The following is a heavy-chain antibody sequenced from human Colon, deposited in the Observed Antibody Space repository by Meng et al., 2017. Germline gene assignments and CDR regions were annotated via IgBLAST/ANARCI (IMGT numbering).Heavy chain of an antibody. J-gene: IGHJ4*02. CDR1: GFSFDSYG. CDR2: MSADGVKT. CDR3: AKEEGGLVGAASDL. D-gene: IGHD1-26*01. V-gene: IGHV3-23*01. Sequence: QLLESGGDLVQPGGSLRLSCAVSGFSFDSYGMNWGRQAPGKGLEWVSGMSADGVKTYYADSVKGRFTISRDNSKKILYRQRSRLRVEDTAVYYCAKEEGGLVGAASDLWGQGSLVTVSS.